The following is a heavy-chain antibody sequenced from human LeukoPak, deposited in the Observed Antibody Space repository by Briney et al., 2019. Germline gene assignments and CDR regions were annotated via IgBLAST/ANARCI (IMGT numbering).Heavy chain of an antibody. V-gene: IGHV3-21*06. CDR3: AREGAKRGYSGYDAMY. CDR1: GFTFSTYS. CDR2: IDSSSSYI. Sequence: PGGSLRLSCAASGFTFSTYSLTWVRQAPGKGLEWVSSIDSSSSYIHYAGSVKGRFTISRDNAKNSMYLEMNSLRAEDTAVYYCAREGAKRGYSGYDAMYWGQGTLVIVSS. D-gene: IGHD5-12*01. J-gene: IGHJ4*02.